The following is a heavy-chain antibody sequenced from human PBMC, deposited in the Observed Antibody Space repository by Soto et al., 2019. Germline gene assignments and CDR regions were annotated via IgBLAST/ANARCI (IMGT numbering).Heavy chain of an antibody. Sequence: ASVKVSCKASGYTFTSYDINWVRQATGQGLEWMGWMNPNSGNTGYAQKFQGRVTMTRNTSISTAYMELSSLRSEDTAVYYCARDARSTSCFQRNCYSYYMDVWGKGTTVTVSS. V-gene: IGHV1-8*01. J-gene: IGHJ6*03. CDR2: MNPNSGNT. D-gene: IGHD2-2*01. CDR1: GYTFTSYD. CDR3: ARDARSTSCFQRNCYSYYMDV.